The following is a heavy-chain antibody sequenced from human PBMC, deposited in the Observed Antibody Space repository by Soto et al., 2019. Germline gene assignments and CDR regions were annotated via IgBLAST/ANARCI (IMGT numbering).Heavy chain of an antibody. V-gene: IGHV4-4*02. CDR3: ARASSFRGDFDY. CDR1: GGSIRSSSW. J-gene: IGHJ4*03. Sequence: SETLSLTCAVSGGSIRSSSWWTWLRQSPGKGLEWIGEFYHAGSPHYNPSFQSRVTISGDTSKNLFSLRLTSVTAADTAIYYCARASSFRGDFDYWGQGTAVTVSS. CDR2: FYHAGSP. D-gene: IGHD2-21*01.